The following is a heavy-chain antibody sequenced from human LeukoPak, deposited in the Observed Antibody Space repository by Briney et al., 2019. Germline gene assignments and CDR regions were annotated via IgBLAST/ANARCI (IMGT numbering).Heavy chain of an antibody. CDR1: GYNLAIYW. V-gene: IGHV5-51*01. CDR2: IYPGDSDT. J-gene: IGHJ6*03. Sequence: GESLKISCKGSGYNLAIYWIGWVRQMPGKGLEWMGIIYPGDSDTRYSPSFQGQVTISADKSISNAYLQWSSLKASDTAMYYCARGHLGITYYMDVWGKGTTVTVSS. CDR3: ARGHLGITYYMDV. D-gene: IGHD7-27*01.